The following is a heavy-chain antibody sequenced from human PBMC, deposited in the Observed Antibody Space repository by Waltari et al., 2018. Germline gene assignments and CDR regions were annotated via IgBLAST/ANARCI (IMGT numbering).Heavy chain of an antibody. Sequence: QVQMQESGPGLVKPSQTRALTCAVSGASVRSGDFCWSWFRQPPGKGLEWIGYICYSGSTYYNPSLKSRLSMSVDTSKNQFSLNLNSVTAADTAMYYCARAVSIDRIVVVTHFDYWGQGTLVTVSS. CDR3: ARAVSIDRIVVVTHFDY. CDR1: GASVRSGDFC. J-gene: IGHJ4*02. CDR2: ICYSGST. V-gene: IGHV4-30-4*08. D-gene: IGHD3-22*01.